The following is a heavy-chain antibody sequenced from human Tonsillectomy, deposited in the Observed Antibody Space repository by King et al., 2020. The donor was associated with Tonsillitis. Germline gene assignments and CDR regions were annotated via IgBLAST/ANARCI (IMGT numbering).Heavy chain of an antibody. CDR3: ARGDDILPGYYKGYFDY. CDR1: GFTFSSYA. D-gene: IGHD3-9*01. CDR2: ISYDGSNK. V-gene: IGHV3-30*04. J-gene: IGHJ4*02. Sequence: QLVQSGGGVVQPGRSLRLSCAASGFTFSSYAMHWVRQAPGKGLEWVALISYDGSNKYYADSVKGRFTISRDNSKNTLYLQMNSLRAEDTAVYYCARGDDILPGYYKGYFDYWGQGTLVTVSA.